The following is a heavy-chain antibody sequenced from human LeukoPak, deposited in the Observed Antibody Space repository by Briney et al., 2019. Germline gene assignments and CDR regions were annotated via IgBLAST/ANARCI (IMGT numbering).Heavy chain of an antibody. V-gene: IGHV3-64*01. J-gene: IGHJ4*02. CDR3: RAVAGTSALDY. CDR2: ISSNGGTT. Sequence: GGSLRLSCAASGFTFSSYSMHWVRQAPGKGLEHVSVISSNGGTTYYANSVKGRFTISRDNSKNTLYLQMGSLRVEDMAVYYCRAVAGTSALDYWGQGTLVTVSS. CDR1: GFTFSSYS. D-gene: IGHD6-19*01.